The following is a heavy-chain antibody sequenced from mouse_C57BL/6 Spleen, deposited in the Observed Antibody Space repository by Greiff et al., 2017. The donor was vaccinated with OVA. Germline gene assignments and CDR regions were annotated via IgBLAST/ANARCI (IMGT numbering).Heavy chain of an antibody. CDR3: AAPTVVDY. D-gene: IGHD1-1*01. J-gene: IGHJ2*01. V-gene: IGHV1-26*01. CDR2: INPNNGGT. Sequence: VQLQQSGPELVKPGASVKISCKASGYTFTDYYMNWVKQSHGKSLEWIGDINPNNGGTSYNQKFKGKATLTVDKSSSTAYMELRSLTSEDSAVYYCAAPTVVDYWGQGTTLTVSA. CDR1: GYTFTDYY.